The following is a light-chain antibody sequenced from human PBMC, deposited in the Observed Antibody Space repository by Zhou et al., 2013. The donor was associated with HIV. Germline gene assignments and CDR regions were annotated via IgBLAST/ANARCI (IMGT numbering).Light chain of an antibody. V-gene: IGKV3-15*01. CDR1: QSVSSN. CDR2: GAS. CDR3: QQYGSSPS. Sequence: EIVMTQSPATLSVSPGERATLSCRASQSVSSNLAWYQQKPGQAPRLLIYGASTRTTGFPARFSGSGSGTEFTLTISSMQSEDFAVYYCQQYGSSPSFGPGTKVDIK. J-gene: IGKJ3*01.